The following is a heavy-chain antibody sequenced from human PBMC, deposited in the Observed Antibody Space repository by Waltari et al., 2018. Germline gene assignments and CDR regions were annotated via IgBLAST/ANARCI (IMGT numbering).Heavy chain of an antibody. D-gene: IGHD3-16*01. Sequence: ELQLLESGGGLVQPGGSLRLSCAASGFAFRNSPMSWARQAPGKGLEWVSSISEPGGETYYADSVRGRFTISRDNSRSTLYLQMNTLRVEDTAIYYCARGSNSFRGLDDYWGQGTLVTVSS. CDR3: ARGSNSFRGLDDY. V-gene: IGHV3-23*01. CDR1: GFAFRNSP. CDR2: ISEPGGET. J-gene: IGHJ4*02.